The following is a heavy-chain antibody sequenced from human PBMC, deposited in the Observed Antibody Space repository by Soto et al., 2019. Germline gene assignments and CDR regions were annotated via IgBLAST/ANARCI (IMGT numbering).Heavy chain of an antibody. Sequence: ASVKVSCKASGYTFTSYAMHWVRQAPGQRLEWMGWINAGNGNTKYSQKFQGRVTITRDTSASTAYMELSSLRSEDTAVYYCARGGPGRVYCTNGVCAPGWFDPWGQGTLVTVSS. CDR1: GYTFTSYA. CDR2: INAGNGNT. V-gene: IGHV1-3*01. CDR3: ARGGPGRVYCTNGVCAPGWFDP. J-gene: IGHJ5*02. D-gene: IGHD2-8*01.